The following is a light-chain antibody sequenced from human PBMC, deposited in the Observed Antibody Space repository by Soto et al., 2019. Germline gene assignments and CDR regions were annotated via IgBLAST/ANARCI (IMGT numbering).Light chain of an antibody. Sequence: DIQMTQSPSTLSPSIGESVTITCRASQVIRTSLAWYQVKPGKAPKLLIYAASTLESGVPSRFSATVSGTEFSLTITSLQPEDFATYYCQQLFDSPITFGQGTRLEIK. V-gene: IGKV1-9*01. CDR3: QQLFDSPIT. CDR1: QVIRTS. J-gene: IGKJ5*01. CDR2: AAS.